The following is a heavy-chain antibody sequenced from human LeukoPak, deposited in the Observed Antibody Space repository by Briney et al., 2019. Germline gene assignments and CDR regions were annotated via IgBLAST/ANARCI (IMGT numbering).Heavy chain of an antibody. V-gene: IGHV4-4*07. CDR3: ARSAFLVTAPGLYYFDY. Sequence: PSETLSLTCTVSGGSISSYYWSWIRQPAGKGLEWIGHIYNSGSTNYNPSLKGRVTMSVDTSKNQFSLHLSSVTAADTAVYYCARSAFLVTAPGLYYFDYWGQGTLVAVSS. J-gene: IGHJ4*02. D-gene: IGHD6-13*01. CDR1: GGSISSYY. CDR2: IYNSGST.